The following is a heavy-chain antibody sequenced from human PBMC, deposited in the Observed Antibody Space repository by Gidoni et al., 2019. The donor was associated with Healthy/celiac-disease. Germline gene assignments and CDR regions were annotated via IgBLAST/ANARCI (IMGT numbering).Heavy chain of an antibody. CDR1: GGSISSYY. CDR3: AREAKPSDCSSTSCNSYGMDV. V-gene: IGHV4-4*07. Sequence: QAQLPESGPGLVKPPETLSLTRTVSGGSISSYYWSWIRKPAGKVLEWIGRIYPSGSPNYNPSLKSRVTMSVDTSKNQFSLKLSSVTAADTAVYYCAREAKPSDCSSTSCNSYGMDVWGQGTTVTVS. CDR2: IYPSGSP. J-gene: IGHJ6*02. D-gene: IGHD2-2*01.